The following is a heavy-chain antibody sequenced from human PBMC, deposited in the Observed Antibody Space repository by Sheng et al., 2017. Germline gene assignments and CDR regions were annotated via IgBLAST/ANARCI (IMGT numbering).Heavy chain of an antibody. J-gene: IGHJ6*03. D-gene: IGHD6-19*01. Sequence: QVQLVESGGGVVQPGGPVRLSCAESGSSFSSHDIHWVRQAPGKGLEWVAFIGSDGSDKYYADSVKGRFAISRDNSKSTLYLYVNSLRGEDTAVYYCAKAVGYSTGWYGVSHYYYYMDVWGKGTTVTVSS. CDR1: GSSFSSHD. V-gene: IGHV3-30*02. CDR2: IGSDGSDK. CDR3: AKAVGYSTGWYGVSHYYYYMDV.